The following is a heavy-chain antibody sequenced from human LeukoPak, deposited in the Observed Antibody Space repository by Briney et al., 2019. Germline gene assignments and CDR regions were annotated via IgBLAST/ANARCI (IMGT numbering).Heavy chain of an antibody. Sequence: PGGSLRLSCAASGFTFSSYSMNWVRQAPGKGLEWVSSISTSSSYIYYADSGKGRFTISRDNAKNSLYLQMNSLRAEDTAVYYCARGWNSDYFDYWGQGTLVTVSS. J-gene: IGHJ4*02. V-gene: IGHV3-21*01. CDR2: ISTSSSYI. CDR3: ARGWNSDYFDY. D-gene: IGHD1-7*01. CDR1: GFTFSSYS.